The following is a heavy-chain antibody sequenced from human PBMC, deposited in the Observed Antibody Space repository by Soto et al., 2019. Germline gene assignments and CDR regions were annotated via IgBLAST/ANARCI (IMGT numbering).Heavy chain of an antibody. CDR3: ARSAAADTRRNYYYGMDV. J-gene: IGHJ6*02. V-gene: IGHV1-46*01. CDR1: GYTFTSYY. D-gene: IGHD6-13*01. CDR2: INPSGGST. Sequence: ASVKVSCKASGYTFTSYYMHWVRQAPGQGLEWMGIINPSGGSTSYAQKFQGRVTITADESTSTAYMELSSLRSEDTAVYYCARSAAADTRRNYYYGMDVWGQGTTVTVSS.